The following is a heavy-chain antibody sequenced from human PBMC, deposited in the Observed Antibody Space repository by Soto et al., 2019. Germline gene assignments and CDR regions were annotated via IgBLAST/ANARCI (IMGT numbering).Heavy chain of an antibody. CDR1: GFTFSSYG. CDR3: AKARYCSRTSCYLWDYYYYCMDV. J-gene: IGHJ6*03. V-gene: IGHV3-30*18. Sequence: QVQLVESGGGVVEPGRSLSLSCAASGFTFSSYGMHWVRQAPGKGLEWVAVISYDGSNKYYADSVKGRFTISRDNFKNTLYLHMNGLRAEDTAVYYCAKARYCSRTSCYLWDYYYYCMDVRGKGTTVTFCS. D-gene: IGHD2-2*01. CDR2: ISYDGSNK.